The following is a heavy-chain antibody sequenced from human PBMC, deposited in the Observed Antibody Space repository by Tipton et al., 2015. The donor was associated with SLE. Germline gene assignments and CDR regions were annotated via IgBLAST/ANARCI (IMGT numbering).Heavy chain of an antibody. CDR2: IHFTGTT. Sequence: TLSLTCTVSGGSMSSYYWSWIRQSPGRGLEWIGYIHFTGTTDYNPSLRSRVTISVDTSMNNFSLKLSSVTAADTAVYYCARMYGDARTNWFDPWGQGTLVTVSS. D-gene: IGHD4-17*01. CDR3: ARMYGDARTNWFDP. V-gene: IGHV4-59*12. J-gene: IGHJ5*02. CDR1: GGSMSSYY.